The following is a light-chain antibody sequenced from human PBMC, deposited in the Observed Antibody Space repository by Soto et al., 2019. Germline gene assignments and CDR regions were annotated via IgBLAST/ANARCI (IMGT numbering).Light chain of an antibody. CDR2: KAS. CDR1: QSISSW. J-gene: IGKJ1*01. CDR3: QQYYSYWT. V-gene: IGKV1-5*03. Sequence: DIQMTQSPSTLSASVGDRVTIACRASQSISSWLAWYQQKPGKAPKLLISKASNLEGGVPSRFSGSGSGTELTLTISNQQPDDFATYYCQQYYSYWTFGQGTKVEIK.